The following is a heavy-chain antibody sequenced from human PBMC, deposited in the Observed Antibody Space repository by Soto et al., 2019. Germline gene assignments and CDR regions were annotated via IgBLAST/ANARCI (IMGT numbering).Heavy chain of an antibody. V-gene: IGHV4-34*01. CDR2: INHSGST. Sequence: SETLSLTCAVYGGSFSGYYWSWIRQPPGKGLEWIGEINHSGSTNYNPSLKSRVTISVDTSKNQFSLKLSSVTAADTAVYYCARGPLYYYDSSGYHYYFDYWGQGTLVTVSS. CDR1: GGSFSGYY. CDR3: ARGPLYYYDSSGYHYYFDY. D-gene: IGHD3-22*01. J-gene: IGHJ4*02.